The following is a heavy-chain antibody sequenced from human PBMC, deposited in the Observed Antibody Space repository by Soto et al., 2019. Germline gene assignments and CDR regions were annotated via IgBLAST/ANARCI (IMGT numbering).Heavy chain of an antibody. CDR1: GYTFITYG. D-gene: IGHD6-6*01. Sequence: QVQLVQSGAEVKKPGASVKVSCKASGYTFITYGISWVRQAPGQGLEWMGWISSYNGNTNYAQKLQGRVTMTKDTSPXTXYXKLRSLRSDDTAVYYCARDRPTSSIRARDYYYAMDVWGQGTTVTVSS. V-gene: IGHV1-18*01. J-gene: IGHJ6*02. CDR3: ARDRPTSSIRARDYYYAMDV. CDR2: ISSYNGNT.